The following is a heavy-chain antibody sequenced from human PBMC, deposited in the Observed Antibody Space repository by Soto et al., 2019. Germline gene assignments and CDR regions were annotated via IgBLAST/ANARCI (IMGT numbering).Heavy chain of an antibody. CDR1: GYTFISYY. J-gene: IGHJ6*02. Sequence: QVQLVQSGAELKEPGASVKVSCRASGYTFISYYIHWVRQAPGQGLEWMGIINPNTGSASYAQNFQGRVAVTSDTSTSTVYLELSSLGSEDTAVYYCGRDPNFSLTFHYYGMDVWGQGTSVTVS. V-gene: IGHV1-46*01. CDR3: GRDPNFSLTFHYYGMDV. CDR2: INPNTGSA. D-gene: IGHD3-3*02.